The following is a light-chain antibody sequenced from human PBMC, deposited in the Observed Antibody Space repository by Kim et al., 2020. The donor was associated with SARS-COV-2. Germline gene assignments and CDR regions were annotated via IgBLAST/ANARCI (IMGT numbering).Light chain of an antibody. J-gene: IGLJ2*01. Sequence: QSVLTQPPSVSGAPGQSVTISCTGSTSNIGAGYDVHWYQQRPGSAPKLLIYLNNNRPSEVPDRFSGSRSGTSASLAITGLQAEDEADYYCQSYDGGLTTLFGGGTQLTVL. CDR3: QSYDGGLTTL. V-gene: IGLV1-40*01. CDR2: LNN. CDR1: TSNIGAGYD.